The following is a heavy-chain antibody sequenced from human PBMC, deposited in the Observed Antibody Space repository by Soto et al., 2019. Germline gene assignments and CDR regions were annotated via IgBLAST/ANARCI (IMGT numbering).Heavy chain of an antibody. Sequence: SVKVSCKTSGYTFTSFGISWVRQAPGQGLEWMGWIVVGSGNTNYAQKFQERVTITRDMSTSTAYMELSSLRSEDTAVYYCAADRYYYDSSGYYSFDYWGQGTLVTVSS. CDR3: AADRYYYDSSGYYSFDY. J-gene: IGHJ4*02. D-gene: IGHD3-22*01. CDR2: IVVGSGNT. V-gene: IGHV1-58*02. CDR1: GYTFTSFG.